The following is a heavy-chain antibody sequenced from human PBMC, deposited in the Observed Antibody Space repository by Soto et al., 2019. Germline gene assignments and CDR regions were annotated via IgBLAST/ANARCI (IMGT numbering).Heavy chain of an antibody. CDR1: GFTFGDYA. V-gene: IGHV3-49*04. D-gene: IGHD2-15*01. J-gene: IGHJ4*02. CDR2: ITSKNYGGTT. CDR3: TRLPPARRGYCSGGSCYPFDY. Sequence: EVQLVDSGGGLVQPGRSLRLSCTASGFTFGDYAMIWVRQAPGKGLEWVGYITSKNYGGTTEYAASVKGRFAISRDDSKSSVYLQMNSLKTEDTAIYYCTRLPPARRGYCSGGSCYPFDYCCPGTLVTVSS.